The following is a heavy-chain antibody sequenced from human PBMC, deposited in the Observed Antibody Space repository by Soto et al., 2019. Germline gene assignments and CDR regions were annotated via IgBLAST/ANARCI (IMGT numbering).Heavy chain of an antibody. CDR3: AREISSQYYFDY. V-gene: IGHV3-30-3*01. CDR2: ISYDGSNK. Sequence: GGSLRLSCAASGFTFSSYAMHWVRQAPGKGLEWVAVISYDGSNKYYADSVKGRFTISRDNSKNTLYLQMNSLRAEDTAVYYCAREISSQYYFDYWGQGTLVTVS. J-gene: IGHJ4*02. CDR1: GFTFSSYA.